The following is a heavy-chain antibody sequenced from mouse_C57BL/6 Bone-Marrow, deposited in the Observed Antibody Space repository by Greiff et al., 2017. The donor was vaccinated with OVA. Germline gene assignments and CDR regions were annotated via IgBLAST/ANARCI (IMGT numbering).Heavy chain of an antibody. D-gene: IGHD3-3*01. CDR3: ARYKRRVAVDYFDY. CDR2: IRNKPNGSTT. J-gene: IGHJ2*01. Sequence: EVMLVESGGGLVQPGDSLSLSCAASGFTFTNYYMSWVRQPPGKALEWLAFIRNKPNGSTTEYSASVKGRFTISRDKSQSILYLQMNALRAEDSATYYCARYKRRVAVDYFDYWGQGTARTVSS. V-gene: IGHV7-3*01. CDR1: GFTFTNYY.